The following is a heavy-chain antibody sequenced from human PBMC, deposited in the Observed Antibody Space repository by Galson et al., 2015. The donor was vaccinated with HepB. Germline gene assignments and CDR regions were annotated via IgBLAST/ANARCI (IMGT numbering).Heavy chain of an antibody. CDR1: GFIFGNYG. CDR2: IWYDGSSK. J-gene: IGHJ6*02. CDR3: ARDSYGMDV. V-gene: IGHV3-33*01. Sequence: SLRLSCAASGFIFGNYGIHWVRQAPGKGLEWVAVIWYDGSSKYYADSMKGRFTIPRDNSKNTLYLQMNSLRAEDMAVYYCARDSYGMDVWGQGTTVTVSS.